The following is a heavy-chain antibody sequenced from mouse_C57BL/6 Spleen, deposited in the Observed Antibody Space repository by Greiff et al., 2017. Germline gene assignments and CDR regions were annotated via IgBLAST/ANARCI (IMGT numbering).Heavy chain of an antibody. V-gene: IGHV5-9*01. CDR3: ARRMNPYYYGSSSYWYFDV. CDR1: GFTFSSYT. D-gene: IGHD1-1*01. CDR2: ISGGGGNT. Sequence: EVKLVESGGGLVKPGGSLKLSCAASGFTFSSYTMSWVRQTPEKRLEWVATISGGGGNTYYPDSVKGRFTISRDNAKNTLYLQMSRLRSEDTALYYCARRMNPYYYGSSSYWYFDVWGTGTTVTVSS. J-gene: IGHJ1*03.